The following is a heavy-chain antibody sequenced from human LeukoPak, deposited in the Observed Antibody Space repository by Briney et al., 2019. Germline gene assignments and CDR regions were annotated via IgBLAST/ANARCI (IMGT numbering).Heavy chain of an antibody. J-gene: IGHJ3*02. D-gene: IGHD6-19*01. CDR3: ATLPPYIAVADNDAFDI. CDR2: INPNSGGT. V-gene: IGHV1-2*02. CDR1: GYTFTGYY. Sequence: ASVKVSCKASGYTFTGYYMHWVRQAPGQGLEWMGWINPNSGGTNYAQKFQGRVTMTRDTSISTAYMELSRLRSDDTAVYYCATLPPYIAVADNDAFDIWGQGTMVTVSS.